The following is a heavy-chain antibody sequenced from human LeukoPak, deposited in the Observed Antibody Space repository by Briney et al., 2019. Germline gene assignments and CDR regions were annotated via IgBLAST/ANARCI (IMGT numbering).Heavy chain of an antibody. CDR3: ARSRPLGRTRNFDY. CDR2: IYYSGST. Sequence: SETLSLTCTVSGASISTYYWSWIRQPPGKGLEWIGYIYYSGSTNYNPSLKSRVTISVDTSKNQFSLKLSSVTAADTAVYYCARSRPLGRTRNFDYWGQGTLVTVSS. CDR1: GASISTYY. J-gene: IGHJ4*02. D-gene: IGHD3-3*01. V-gene: IGHV4-59*08.